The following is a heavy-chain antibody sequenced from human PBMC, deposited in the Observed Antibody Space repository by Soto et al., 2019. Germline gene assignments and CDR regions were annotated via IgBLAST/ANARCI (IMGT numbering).Heavy chain of an antibody. D-gene: IGHD2-2*01. CDR2: INHSGST. V-gene: IGHV4-34*01. J-gene: IGHJ6*03. Sequence: SETLSLTCAVYGGSFSGYYWSWIRQPPGKGLEWIGEINHSGSTNYNPSLKSRVTISVDTSKNQFSLKLGPVTAADTAVYYCARAKRGYCSSTSCYGYYYYYMDVWGKGTTVTVSS. CDR3: ARAKRGYCSSTSCYGYYYYYMDV. CDR1: GGSFSGYY.